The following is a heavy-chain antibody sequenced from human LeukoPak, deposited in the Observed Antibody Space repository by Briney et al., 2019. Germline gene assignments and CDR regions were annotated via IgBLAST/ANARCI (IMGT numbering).Heavy chain of an antibody. Sequence: GGSLRLSCAASGFTFSSYWMSWVRQAPGKGLEWVANIKQDGSEKYYVDSVKGRFTISRDNAKNSLYLQMNSLRAEDTAVYYCARRRYSSGWSDAFDIWGQGTMVTASS. D-gene: IGHD6-19*01. J-gene: IGHJ3*02. V-gene: IGHV3-7*01. CDR3: ARRRYSSGWSDAFDI. CDR1: GFTFSSYW. CDR2: IKQDGSEK.